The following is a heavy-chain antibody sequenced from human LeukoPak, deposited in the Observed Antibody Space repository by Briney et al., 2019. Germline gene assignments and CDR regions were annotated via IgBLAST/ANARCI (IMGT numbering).Heavy chain of an antibody. Sequence: ASVKVSCKASGYTFTSYGISWVRQAPGQGLEWMGWISAYNGNTNYAQKLQGRVTMTTDTSTSTAYMELRSLRSDDTAVYYCARDLGWRDSSGSSDYWGQGTLVTVSS. CDR2: ISAYNGNT. CDR1: GYTFTSYG. J-gene: IGHJ4*02. CDR3: ARDLGWRDSSGSSDY. D-gene: IGHD3-22*01. V-gene: IGHV1-18*01.